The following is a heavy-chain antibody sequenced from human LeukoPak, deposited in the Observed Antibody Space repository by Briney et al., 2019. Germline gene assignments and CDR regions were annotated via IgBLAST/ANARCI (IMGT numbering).Heavy chain of an antibody. CDR3: ARGGAGYAFDY. CDR1: GFTVSTNY. D-gene: IGHD5-12*01. Sequence: GGSLTLSCAASGFTVSTNYMSWVRHAPGKGLEWVSVISSGGTPYYADSVKGRFTISRDSSENTLYLQMHSLRAEDTAVYYCARGGAGYAFDYWGQGTLVTVSS. J-gene: IGHJ4*02. V-gene: IGHV3-66*02. CDR2: ISSGGTP.